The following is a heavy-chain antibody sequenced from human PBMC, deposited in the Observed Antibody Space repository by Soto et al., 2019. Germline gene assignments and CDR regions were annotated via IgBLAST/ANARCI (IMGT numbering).Heavy chain of an antibody. Sequence: EVQLVESGGGLVQPGRSLRLSCAASGFTFEDYAMHWVRQAPGKGLEWVSGISWNSGSIGYADSVKGRFTISRDNAKNSLYLQMNSLRAEDTALYYCAKDIQQLDYYYMDVWGKGTTVTVSS. CDR3: AKDIQQLDYYYMDV. D-gene: IGHD6-6*01. CDR1: GFTFEDYA. J-gene: IGHJ6*03. V-gene: IGHV3-9*01. CDR2: ISWNSGSI.